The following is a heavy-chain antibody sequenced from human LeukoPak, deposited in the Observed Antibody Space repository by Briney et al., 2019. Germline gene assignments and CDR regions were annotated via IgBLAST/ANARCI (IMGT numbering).Heavy chain of an antibody. CDR3: ARDPNYGDYLNWFDP. J-gene: IGHJ5*02. CDR1: GYTFTSYG. V-gene: IGHV1-18*01. CDR2: ISAYNGNT. Sequence: ASVTVSCKASGYTFTSYGISWVRQAPGQGLEWMGWISAYNGNTNYAQKLQGRVTMTTDTSTSTAYMELRSLRSDDTAVYYCARDPNYGDYLNWFDPWGQGTLVTVSS. D-gene: IGHD4-17*01.